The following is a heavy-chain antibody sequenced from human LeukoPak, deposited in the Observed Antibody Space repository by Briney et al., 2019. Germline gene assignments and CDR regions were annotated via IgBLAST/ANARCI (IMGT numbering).Heavy chain of an antibody. J-gene: IGHJ4*02. CDR2: IKQDGSER. CDR1: GFIFSRHW. D-gene: IGHD2/OR15-2a*01. CDR3: ARDGGHSTDLDY. Sequence: PGGSLRLSCGASGFIFSRHWMSWVRQAPGKGREWVANIKQDGSERYYVGSVKGRFTISRDNDKKLLYLQMNSLRAEDTALYYCARDGGHSTDLDYWGQGTLVTVSS. V-gene: IGHV3-7*01.